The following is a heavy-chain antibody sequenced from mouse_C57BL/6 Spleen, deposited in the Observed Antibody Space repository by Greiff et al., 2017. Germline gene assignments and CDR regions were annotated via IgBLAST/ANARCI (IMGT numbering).Heavy chain of an antibody. V-gene: IGHV1-22*01. CDR2: INPNNGGT. Sequence: VQLKQSGPELVKPGASVKMSCKASGYTFTDYNMHWVKQSPGKSLEWIGYINPNNGGTSYNQKFKGKATLTVNKSSSTAYMERRSLTSEDSAVYYCAGWLPFDYWGQGTTLTVSS. D-gene: IGHD2-2*01. CDR3: AGWLPFDY. CDR1: GYTFTDYN. J-gene: IGHJ2*01.